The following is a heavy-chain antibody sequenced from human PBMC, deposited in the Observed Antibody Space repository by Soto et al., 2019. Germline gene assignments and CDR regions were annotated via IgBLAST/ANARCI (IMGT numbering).Heavy chain of an antibody. D-gene: IGHD2-2*02. J-gene: IGHJ6*02. CDR1: GFTFSSYA. V-gene: IGHV3-30-3*01. Sequence: QVQLVESGGGVVQPGRSLRLSCAASGFTFSSYAMHGVRQAPGKGLEGVAVISYDGSNKYYADSVKGRFTISRDNSKNTLYLQMNSLRAEDTAVYYCARGVLVPAAIVYYYGMDVWGQGTTVTVSS. CDR3: ARGVLVPAAIVYYYGMDV. CDR2: ISYDGSNK.